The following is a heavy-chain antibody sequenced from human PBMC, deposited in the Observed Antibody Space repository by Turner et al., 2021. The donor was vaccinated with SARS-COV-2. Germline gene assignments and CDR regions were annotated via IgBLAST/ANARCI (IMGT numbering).Heavy chain of an antibody. Sequence: DVQLVESGGGLVKRGGSLRLSCAASGFAFKSYIMQWVRQAPGKGLEWVSSITGNSNSKYYSQSVEGRFTISRDNVKNSLYLQMNALRAEDTAVYYCVRDPGGVYAMDVWGQGTTVTVSS. CDR3: VRDPGGVYAMDV. V-gene: IGHV3-21*06. J-gene: IGHJ6*02. CDR1: GFAFKSYI. D-gene: IGHD3-10*01. CDR2: ITGNSNSK.